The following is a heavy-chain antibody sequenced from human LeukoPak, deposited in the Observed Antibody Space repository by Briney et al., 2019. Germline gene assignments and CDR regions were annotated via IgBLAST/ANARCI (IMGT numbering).Heavy chain of an antibody. Sequence: ASVKVSSKASGYTFTVYYMHWVRQAPGQGLEWMGRINPNSGGTNYAQKFQGRVTMTRDTSISTAYMELSRLRSDDTGVYYCARDYGQGACDFWSGYFKDYYYGMDVWGQGTTVTVSS. J-gene: IGHJ6*02. D-gene: IGHD3-3*01. CDR3: ARDYGQGACDFWSGYFKDYYYGMDV. CDR2: INPNSGGT. V-gene: IGHV1-2*05. CDR1: GYTFTVYY.